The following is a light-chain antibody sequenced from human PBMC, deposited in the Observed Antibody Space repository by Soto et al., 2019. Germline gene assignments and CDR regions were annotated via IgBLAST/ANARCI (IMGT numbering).Light chain of an antibody. CDR3: HQYHNFPRT. CDR1: QSINSW. Sequence: DIQMTQSPSTLSASVGDTVTITCRASQSINSWLAWHQQKPGKAPKLLIFDASSLESGVPSRFSGSGSGTEFTLTVSSLQPDDFATYYCHQYHNFPRTFGQGTKVDIK. J-gene: IGKJ1*01. CDR2: DAS. V-gene: IGKV1-5*01.